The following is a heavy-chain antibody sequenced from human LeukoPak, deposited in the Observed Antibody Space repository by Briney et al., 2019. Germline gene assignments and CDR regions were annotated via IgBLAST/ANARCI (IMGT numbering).Heavy chain of an antibody. CDR2: ISYDGSNK. J-gene: IGHJ4*02. CDR3: AREGIAAAGIFFDY. Sequence: GGSLRLSCAASGFTFSSYAMHRVRQAPGKGLEWVAVISYDGSNKYYADSVKGRFTISRDNSKNTLYLQMNSLRAEDTAVYYCAREGIAAAGIFFDYWGQGTLVTVSS. D-gene: IGHD6-13*01. V-gene: IGHV3-30-3*01. CDR1: GFTFSSYA.